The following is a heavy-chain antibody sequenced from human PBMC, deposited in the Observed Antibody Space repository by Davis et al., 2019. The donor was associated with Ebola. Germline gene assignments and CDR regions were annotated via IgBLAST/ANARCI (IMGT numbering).Heavy chain of an antibody. CDR2: INHSGST. CDR3: ARHGEWLQQDY. CDR1: GGSFSGYY. J-gene: IGHJ4*02. V-gene: IGHV4-34*01. Sequence: MPSETLSLTCAVYGGSFSGYYWSWIRQPPGKGLEWIGEINHSGSTNYNPSLKSRVTISVDTSKNQFSLKLSSVTAADTAVYYCARHGEWLQQDYWGQGTLVTVSS. D-gene: IGHD5-24*01.